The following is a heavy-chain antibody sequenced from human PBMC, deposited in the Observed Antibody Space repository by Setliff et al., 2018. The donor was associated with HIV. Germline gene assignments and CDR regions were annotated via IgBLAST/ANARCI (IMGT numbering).Heavy chain of an antibody. CDR2: INHSGST. V-gene: IGHV4-34*01. J-gene: IGHJ6*02. D-gene: IGHD6-13*01. CDR3: TRAEQQLPYYYYYYGMDV. Sequence: SETLSLTCAVYGGSFSGYYWSWIRQPPGKGLEWIGEINHSGSTNYNPSLKSRVTISVDTSKNQFSLKLCSVTAADTAVYHCTRAEQQLPYYYYYYGMDVWGQGTTVTVSS. CDR1: GGSFSGYY.